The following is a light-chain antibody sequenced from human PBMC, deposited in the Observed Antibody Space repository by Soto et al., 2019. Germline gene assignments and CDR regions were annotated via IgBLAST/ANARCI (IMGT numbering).Light chain of an antibody. V-gene: IGKV3-11*01. CDR3: QQRKNWPIT. J-gene: IGKJ3*01. Sequence: EIVLTQSPATLSLSPGERATLSCRASQSVSSYLAWYQQKPGQAPRLLIYDASNRATGIPARFSGRGSGTDFTLTISSLEPEDFAVYYCQQRKNWPITFGPGTKVDIK. CDR2: DAS. CDR1: QSVSSY.